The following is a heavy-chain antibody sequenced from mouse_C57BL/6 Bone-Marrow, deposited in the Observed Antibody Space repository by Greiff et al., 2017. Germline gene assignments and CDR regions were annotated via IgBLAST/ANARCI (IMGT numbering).Heavy chain of an antibody. Sequence: QVQLKQSGAELARPGASVKLSCKVSGYTFTSYGISWVKQRTGQGLEWIGEIYPRSGNTYYNEKFKGKATLTADKSSSTAYMELRSLTSEDSAVYFCARGDYDAMDYWGQGTSVTVSS. J-gene: IGHJ4*01. CDR3: ARGDYDAMDY. V-gene: IGHV1-81*01. CDR2: IYPRSGNT. CDR1: GYTFTSYG.